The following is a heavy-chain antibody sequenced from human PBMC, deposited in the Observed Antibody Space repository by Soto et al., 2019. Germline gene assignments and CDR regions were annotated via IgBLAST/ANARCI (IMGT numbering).Heavy chain of an antibody. J-gene: IGHJ5*02. V-gene: IGHV2-5*02. Sequence: QITLKESGPTLVKPTQTLTLTCTFSGFSLSTSGVGVGWIRQPPGKALEWLALIYWDDDKRYSPSLKSRLTTTKDTSKNQVVLTMTTRDPVDTATYYCAHSLKGSYDYVSWFDPWGQGTLVTVSS. CDR1: GFSLSTSGVG. CDR3: AHSLKGSYDYVSWFDP. CDR2: IYWDDDK. D-gene: IGHD3-16*01.